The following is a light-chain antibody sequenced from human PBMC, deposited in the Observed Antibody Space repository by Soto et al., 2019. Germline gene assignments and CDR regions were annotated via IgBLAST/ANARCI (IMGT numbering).Light chain of an antibody. Sequence: DIVMTQSPATLSVSRGERATLSCRASRSVETYLAWYQQKPGQAPSLLIYDTSVRPTGVPARFSGGGSGTEFTLTISSLQSEDYALYHCQQCSEWPYTFGQGTRLEIK. CDR2: DTS. CDR1: RSVETY. J-gene: IGKJ2*01. V-gene: IGKV3-15*01. CDR3: QQCSEWPYT.